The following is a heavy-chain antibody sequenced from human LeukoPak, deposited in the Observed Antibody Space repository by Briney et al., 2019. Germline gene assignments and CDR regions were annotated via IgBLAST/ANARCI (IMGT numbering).Heavy chain of an antibody. V-gene: IGHV1-2*02. D-gene: IGHD1-20*01. CDR3: ASHPVTGTDAYDI. CDR2: INPNSGAT. Sequence: ASVKVSCKASGYTFTGYYLHWVRQAPAQGLEWVGWINPNSGATRYAEKFQGRVTMTRDTSISTAYMELTRLIFDDTAVYYCASHPVTGTDAYDIWGEGTMVTVS. J-gene: IGHJ3*02. CDR1: GYTFTGYY.